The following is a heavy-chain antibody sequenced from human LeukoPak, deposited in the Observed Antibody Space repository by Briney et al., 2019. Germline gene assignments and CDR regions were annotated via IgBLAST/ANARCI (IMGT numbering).Heavy chain of an antibody. D-gene: IGHD6-13*01. Sequence: GGSLRLSCAASGFPFNAYWMTWVRQAPGKGLEWVANIRQDGDTKYYVDSVKGRFTISRDNAMNSLYLQMNSLRAEDTAIYYCARSLPYGTTWYGRFDFWGQGTLVTVSS. CDR1: GFPFNAYW. V-gene: IGHV3-7*03. CDR2: IRQDGDTK. J-gene: IGHJ4*02. CDR3: ARSLPYGTTWYGRFDF.